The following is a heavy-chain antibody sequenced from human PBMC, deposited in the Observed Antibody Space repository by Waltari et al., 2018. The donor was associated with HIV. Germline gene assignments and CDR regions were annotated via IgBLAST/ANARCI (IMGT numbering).Heavy chain of an antibody. D-gene: IGHD2-8*01. J-gene: IGHJ3*01. CDR3: AKSMRDLRPSAFDV. Sequence: EVQLLESGGGLVQPGGSLRLSCKASGFNFRNFAMSWVRQAPGKGPEGVVALSGRGSTAAYADYVKGRFTISRDFSNNTLFLQMNNLRAEDTAVYFCAKSMRDLRPSAFDVWGQGTMVAISS. CDR1: GFNFRNFA. V-gene: IGHV3-23*01. CDR2: LSGRGSTA.